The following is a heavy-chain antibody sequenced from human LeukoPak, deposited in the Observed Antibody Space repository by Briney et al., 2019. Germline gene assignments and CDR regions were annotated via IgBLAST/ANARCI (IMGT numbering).Heavy chain of an antibody. CDR1: GYTFTSYG. CDR2: ISAYNGNT. D-gene: IGHD3-9*01. J-gene: IGHJ4*02. CDR3: ARDGARGYFDWLFSLSPFDY. Sequence: ASVKVSCKASGYTFTSYGISWVRQAPGQGLEWMGGISAYNGNTNYAQKLQGRVTMTTDTSTSTAYMELRSLRSDDTAVYYCARDGARGYFDWLFSLSPFDYWGQGTLVTVSS. V-gene: IGHV1-18*01.